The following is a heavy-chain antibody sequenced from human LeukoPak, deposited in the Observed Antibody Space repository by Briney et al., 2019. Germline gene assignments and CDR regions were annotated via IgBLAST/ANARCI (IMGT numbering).Heavy chain of an antibody. D-gene: IGHD3-22*01. V-gene: IGHV4-39*01. CDR1: GGSVNRGSFY. CDR3: ARHEGSYYDKSGYTFDR. CDR2: IHHSGNT. Sequence: SDTLSLTCTVSGGSVNRGSFYWAWVRQPPGKGLEWIGGIHHSGNTYYNPSLKSRITISIDTSQNQFSLNLSSVTATDRAVYYCARHEGSYYDKSGYTFDRWGQGTLVTVSS. J-gene: IGHJ4*02.